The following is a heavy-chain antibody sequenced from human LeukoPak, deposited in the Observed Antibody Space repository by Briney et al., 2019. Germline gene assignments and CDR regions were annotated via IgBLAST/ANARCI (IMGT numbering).Heavy chain of an antibody. CDR1: GGSISSYY. Sequence: SETLSLTCTVSGGSISSYYWSWIRQAPGKGLEWIGYIYDSENTKYNPSLRSRVTISVDASKEQFSLKLTSVTAADTAVYYCARALGYTYGYGTHYDYWGQGALVTVSS. V-gene: IGHV4-59*08. D-gene: IGHD5-18*01. J-gene: IGHJ4*02. CDR3: ARALGYTYGYGTHYDY. CDR2: IYDSENT.